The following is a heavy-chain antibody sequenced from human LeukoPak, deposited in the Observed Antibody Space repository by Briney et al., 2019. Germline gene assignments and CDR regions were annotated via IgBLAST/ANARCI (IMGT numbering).Heavy chain of an antibody. CDR3: ARHGFRGDGYNWAANWFDP. CDR1: VGSISSYY. CDR2: IYYSGST. J-gene: IGHJ5*02. V-gene: IGHV4-59*08. Sequence: SETLSLTCTVSVGSISSYYWSWIRQPPGKGPEWIGYIYYSGSTNYNPSLKCRVTISVDTSKNHFCLKLSYVTAAGTAVYYCARHGFRGDGYNWAANWFDPWGQGTLVTVSS. D-gene: IGHD5-24*01.